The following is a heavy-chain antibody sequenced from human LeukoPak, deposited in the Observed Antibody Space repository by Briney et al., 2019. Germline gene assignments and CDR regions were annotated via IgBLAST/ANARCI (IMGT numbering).Heavy chain of an antibody. CDR2: ISSSSSTI. J-gene: IGHJ3*02. Sequence: PGGSLRLSCAASGFTFGSYSMNWVRQAPGKGLEWVSYISSSSSTIYYADSVKGRFTISRDNAKNSLYLQMNSLRAEDTAVYYCARDSSPSPYYDSSGYAFDIWGQGTMVTVSS. D-gene: IGHD3-22*01. CDR1: GFTFGSYS. V-gene: IGHV3-48*01. CDR3: ARDSSPSPYYDSSGYAFDI.